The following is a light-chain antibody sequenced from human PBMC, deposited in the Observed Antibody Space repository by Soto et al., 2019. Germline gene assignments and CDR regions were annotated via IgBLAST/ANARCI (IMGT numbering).Light chain of an antibody. CDR1: QGINSW. CDR3: QHANSFTIT. V-gene: IGKV1-12*01. Sequence: DIQMTQSPSSMSASVGDRVTITCRASQGINSWLAWYQQKPGKVPKLLIYAASSLQSGVPSRFSGSGSGTDFTLTISSLQPQDFATYYCQHANSFTITFGQGTRLEIK. J-gene: IGKJ5*01. CDR2: AAS.